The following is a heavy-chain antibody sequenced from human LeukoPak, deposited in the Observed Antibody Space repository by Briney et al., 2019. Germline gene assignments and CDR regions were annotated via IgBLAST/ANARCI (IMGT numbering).Heavy chain of an antibody. CDR2: INWNSGSV. CDR3: AKVFQTYYYDTTGYYFDN. J-gene: IGHJ4*02. Sequence: GRSLRLSCAASGFSFNNYAMHWVRQAPGKGLEWVSGINWNSGSVGYADSVEGRFTISRDNGKNSLYLQMNSLRPEDTALYYCAKVFQTYYYDTTGYYFDNWGQGTLVTVSS. CDR1: GFSFNNYA. V-gene: IGHV3-9*01. D-gene: IGHD3-22*01.